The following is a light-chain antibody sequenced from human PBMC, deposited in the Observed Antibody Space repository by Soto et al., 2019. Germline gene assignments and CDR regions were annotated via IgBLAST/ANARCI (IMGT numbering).Light chain of an antibody. J-gene: IGLJ1*01. CDR3: SLFTSSNTNV. CDR2: DVN. Sequence: QSALTHPPFVSGSPGQSVAISCTGTSSDIGAYNRVSWYQQPRGTAPKLMIYDVNNRPSGVPDRFSGSKSGNTASLTISGLQADNEAEYYCSLFTSSNTNVFGTGTKVTVL. CDR1: SSDIGAYNR. V-gene: IGLV2-18*01.